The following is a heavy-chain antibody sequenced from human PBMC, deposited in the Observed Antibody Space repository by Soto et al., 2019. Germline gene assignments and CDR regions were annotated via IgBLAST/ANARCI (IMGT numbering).Heavy chain of an antibody. CDR3: ARSSRYQYDSSEGNFDS. CDR2: MYHTGST. Sequence: QVQLQESGPGLVKPSGTLSLTCAVSGVSIISNNWWSWVRQPPGKGLEWIGEMYHTGSTNYNPYLKSRVTISVDKSKNHFSLELNSVTAADTAVYYVARSSRYQYDSSEGNFDSWGQRTLVTVSS. V-gene: IGHV4-4*02. J-gene: IGHJ4*02. D-gene: IGHD3-22*01. CDR1: GVSIISNNW.